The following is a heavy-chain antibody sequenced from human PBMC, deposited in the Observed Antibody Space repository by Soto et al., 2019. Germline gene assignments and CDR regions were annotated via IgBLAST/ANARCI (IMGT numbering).Heavy chain of an antibody. CDR1: GYTFSRYG. D-gene: IGHD1-26*01. J-gene: IGHJ4*02. Sequence: QVQLVQSGAEVREPGASVKVSCKTSGYTFSRYGITWVRQAPGQGLEWMGWINGNTGHTIYAMNLEDRLTISTDTSTSTADLELRSLNTDDAAVYYCARERKWEPLPYWGQGTLVTVSS. V-gene: IGHV1-18*01. CDR3: ARERKWEPLPY. CDR2: INGNTGHT.